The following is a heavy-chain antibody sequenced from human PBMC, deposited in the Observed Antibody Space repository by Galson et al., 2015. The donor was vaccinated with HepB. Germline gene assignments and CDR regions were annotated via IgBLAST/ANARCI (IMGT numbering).Heavy chain of an antibody. CDR1: GGSIRDSDYY. Sequence: SETLSLTCTASGGSIRDSDYYWGWVRQPPGEGLGWIGTIYYSGNKYYNPSLKSRLTISVDTSKNQFSLRLTSVTAADTAVFYCSRHSGYYYGSGSPLENWGQGTLVTVSS. CDR3: SRHSGYYYGSGSPLEN. J-gene: IGHJ4*02. D-gene: IGHD3-10*01. V-gene: IGHV4-39*01. CDR2: IYYSGNK.